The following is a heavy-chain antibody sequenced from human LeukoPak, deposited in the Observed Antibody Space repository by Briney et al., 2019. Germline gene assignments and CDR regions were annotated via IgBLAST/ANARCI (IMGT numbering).Heavy chain of an antibody. CDR1: GFTFSDYY. Sequence: GGSLRLSCAASGFTFSDYYMSWIRQAPGKGLEWVSYISSSGSTIYYADSVKGRFTISRDNAKNSLYLQMNSLRAEDTAVYYCASHRVAAAPYNWFDPWGQGTLVTVSS. V-gene: IGHV3-11*04. J-gene: IGHJ5*02. D-gene: IGHD2-15*01. CDR3: ASHRVAAAPYNWFDP. CDR2: ISSSGSTI.